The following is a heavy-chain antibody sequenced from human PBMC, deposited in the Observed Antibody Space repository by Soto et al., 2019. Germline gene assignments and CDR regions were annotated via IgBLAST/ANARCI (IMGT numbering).Heavy chain of an antibody. CDR2: IDWDDDK. CDR1: GFSLSTSGMC. D-gene: IGHD3-9*01. Sequence: SGPTLVNPTQTLTLTCTFSGFSLSTSGMCVSWIRQPPGKALEWLALIDWDDDKYYSTSLKTRLTISKDTSKNQVVLTMTNMDPVDTATYYCARIADKGYYYYGMDVWGQGTTVTVSS. V-gene: IGHV2-70*01. J-gene: IGHJ6*02. CDR3: ARIADKGYYYYGMDV.